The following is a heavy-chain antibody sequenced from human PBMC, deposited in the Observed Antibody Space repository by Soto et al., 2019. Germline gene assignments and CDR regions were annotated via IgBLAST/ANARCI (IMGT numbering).Heavy chain of an antibody. D-gene: IGHD2-21*02. CDR1: GGSISSGFYS. Sequence: SETLSLTCAVSGGSISSGFYSWSWIRQPPGQGLEWIGYIYNNGNTYYNPSLMSRVTISVDRSQNHFSLKLTSVTAADTAVYYCARGSGGVWNWFDPWGQGTQVTVSS. CDR3: ARGSGGVWNWFDP. V-gene: IGHV4-30-2*01. J-gene: IGHJ5*02. CDR2: IYNNGNT.